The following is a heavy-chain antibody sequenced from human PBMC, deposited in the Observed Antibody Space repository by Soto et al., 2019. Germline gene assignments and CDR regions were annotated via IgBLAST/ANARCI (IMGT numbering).Heavy chain of an antibody. V-gene: IGHV1-2*02. CDR2: INPNSGGT. Sequence: QVQLVQSGAEVKKPGASVKVSCKAPGYTFTAYYMHWLRQAPGQGLEWMGWINPNSGGTKYAQKFQGRVTMTNDTSISTAYMELSRLGSDDTAVYYCARGDFDSSANYYAGWFDPWGQGTLVTVSS. CDR1: GYTFTAYY. J-gene: IGHJ5*02. CDR3: ARGDFDSSANYYAGWFDP. D-gene: IGHD3-22*01.